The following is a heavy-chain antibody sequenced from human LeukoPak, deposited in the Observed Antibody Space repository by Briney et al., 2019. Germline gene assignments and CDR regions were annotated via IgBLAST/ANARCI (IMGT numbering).Heavy chain of an antibody. V-gene: IGHV3-48*03. CDR1: GFTSSSYE. CDR2: ISISGSTI. D-gene: IGHD6-13*01. CDR3: ARVAYSSTWGYFDY. Sequence: GGSLRLSCAAAGFTSSSYEVNWVRQAPGKGLEWVSYISISGSTIYYADSVKGRFTISRDNAKNSLYLQMNSLRAEDTAVYYCARVAYSSTWGYFDYWGQGTLVTVSS. J-gene: IGHJ4*02.